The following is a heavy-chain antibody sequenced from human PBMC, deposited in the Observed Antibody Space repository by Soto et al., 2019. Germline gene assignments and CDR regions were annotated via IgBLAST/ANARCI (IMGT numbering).Heavy chain of an antibody. CDR2: ISAYNGNT. J-gene: IGHJ6*02. D-gene: IGHD6-19*01. Sequence: ASVKVSCKASGYTFASYAISWMRQAPGQGLEWMGWISAYNGNTNYAQKLQGRVTMTTDTSTSTAYMELRSLRSDDTAVYYCAREYSSGWYSYYGMDVWGQGTTVTVSS. V-gene: IGHV1-18*01. CDR3: AREYSSGWYSYYGMDV. CDR1: GYTFASYA.